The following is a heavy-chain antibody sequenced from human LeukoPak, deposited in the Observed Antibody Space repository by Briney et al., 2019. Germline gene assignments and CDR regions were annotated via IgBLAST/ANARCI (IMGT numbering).Heavy chain of an antibody. V-gene: IGHV4-31*03. Sequence: PSETLSLTCTVFGGSISSGGYYWSWIRQHPGKGLEWIGYIYYSGSTYYNPSLKSRATISVDTSKNQFSLKLSSVTAADTAVYYCARSGYCSGGSCYDPWGQGTLVTVSS. D-gene: IGHD2-15*01. CDR2: IYYSGST. CDR1: GGSISSGGYY. CDR3: ARSGYCSGGSCYDP. J-gene: IGHJ5*02.